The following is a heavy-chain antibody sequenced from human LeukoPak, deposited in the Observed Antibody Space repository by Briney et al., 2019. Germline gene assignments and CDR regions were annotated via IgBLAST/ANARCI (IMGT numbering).Heavy chain of an antibody. J-gene: IGHJ4*02. Sequence: GSLRLSCAASGFTFSSYGMHWVRQAPGKGLEWVAFIRYDGSNKYYADSVKGRFTISRDNSKNTLYLQMNSLRAEDTAVYYCAKESITMTPFDYWGQGTLVTVSS. V-gene: IGHV3-30*02. CDR1: GFTFSSYG. CDR2: IRYDGSNK. D-gene: IGHD3-22*01. CDR3: AKESITMTPFDY.